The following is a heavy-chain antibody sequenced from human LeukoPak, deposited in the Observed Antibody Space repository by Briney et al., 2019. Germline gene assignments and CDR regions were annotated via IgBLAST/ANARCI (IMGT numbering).Heavy chain of an antibody. D-gene: IGHD3-22*01. Sequence: GGSLRLSCAASGFTFSSYWMHWVRQAPGKGLVWVSRINSDGSSTSYADSVKGRFTISRDNAKNTLYLQMNSLRAEDTAVYYCARVSFGYYDSSGNNAFDIWGQGTMVTVSS. CDR3: ARVSFGYYDSSGNNAFDI. CDR2: INSDGSST. CDR1: GFTFSSYW. V-gene: IGHV3-74*01. J-gene: IGHJ3*02.